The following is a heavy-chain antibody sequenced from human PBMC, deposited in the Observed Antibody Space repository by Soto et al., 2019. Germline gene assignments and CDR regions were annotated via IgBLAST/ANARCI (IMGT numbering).Heavy chain of an antibody. CDR1: GYTFTNYG. D-gene: IGHD3-10*01. J-gene: IGHJ5*02. CDR3: AGGDYRQLDH. Sequence: QVQLVQSGAEVKKPGASVKVSCKASGYTFTNYGISWVRQAPGQGLEWMGWISTNSGHTDYAQNLRGRVTMTTDTSTTPAYMELWRLSSDDTAVYYGAGGDYRQLDHWCQGTLVTVSS. V-gene: IGHV1-18*04. CDR2: ISTNSGHT.